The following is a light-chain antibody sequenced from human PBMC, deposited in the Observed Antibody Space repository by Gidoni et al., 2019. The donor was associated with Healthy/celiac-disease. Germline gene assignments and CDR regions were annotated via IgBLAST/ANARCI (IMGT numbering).Light chain of an antibody. CDR2: GAS. CDR1: QSVLYSSNNKNY. CDR3: QQYYSTPPT. Sequence: DIVLPQSPSSLAVSLGERATINCKSSQSVLYSSNNKNYLDWYQQKPGQPPKLLIYGASTRESGVPDRVSGSGSGTDLTITISSLQAEDVAGYYCQQYYSTPPTFGPGTKVDIK. V-gene: IGKV4-1*01. J-gene: IGKJ3*01.